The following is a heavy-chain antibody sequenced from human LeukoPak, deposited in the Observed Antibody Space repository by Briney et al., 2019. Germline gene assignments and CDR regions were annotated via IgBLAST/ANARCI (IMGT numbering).Heavy chain of an antibody. CDR3: ARDSLDSSGYFGY. J-gene: IGHJ4*02. Sequence: PGGSLRLSCAASGFTVSSNYMSWVRQAPGKGLEWVSVIYSGGSTYYADSVKGGFTISRDNSKNTLYLQMNSLRAEDTAVYYCARDSLDSSGYFGYWGQGTLVTVSS. V-gene: IGHV3-66*01. CDR1: GFTVSSNY. D-gene: IGHD3-22*01. CDR2: IYSGGST.